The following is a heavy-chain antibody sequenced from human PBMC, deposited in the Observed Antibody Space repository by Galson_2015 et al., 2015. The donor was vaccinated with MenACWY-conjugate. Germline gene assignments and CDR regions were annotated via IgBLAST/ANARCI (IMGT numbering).Heavy chain of an antibody. D-gene: IGHD3-10*01. CDR1: GGSISSRSYY. CDR3: ARDRGETYDSGSFFDY. Sequence: ETLSLTCTVSGGSISSRSYYWGCIRQPPGKGLEWIGSIYYSGSTYYSPSLKSRITISIDASKNQFSLKLSSVTAADTAVYYCARDRGETYDSGSFFDYWGHGTLVTVSS. V-gene: IGHV4-39*07. CDR2: IYYSGST. J-gene: IGHJ4*01.